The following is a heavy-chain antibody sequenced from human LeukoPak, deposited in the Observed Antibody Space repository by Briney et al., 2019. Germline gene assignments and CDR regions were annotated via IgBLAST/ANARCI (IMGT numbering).Heavy chain of an antibody. V-gene: IGHV1-8*01. CDR2: MNPKSGKT. CDR3: ARGGGGTYNHDYFDP. Sequence: GASVKVSCMASGYRFTNDDINWLRQATGQGLEWMGWMNPKSGKTAYAQKFQGRVTMTRNTSITTAYMDLSGLRSEDTAIYYCARGGGGTYNHDYFDPWGQGTLVTVSS. J-gene: IGHJ5*02. CDR1: GYRFTNDD. D-gene: IGHD1-26*01.